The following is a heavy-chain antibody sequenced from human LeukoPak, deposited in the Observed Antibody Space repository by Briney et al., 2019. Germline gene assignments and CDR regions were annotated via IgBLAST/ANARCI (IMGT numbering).Heavy chain of an antibody. V-gene: IGHV3-23*01. Sequence: HSGGSLRLSCAASGFTFSSYGMSWVRQAPGKGLEWVSTISGSGGSTYYADSVKGRFAISRDNSKTTLYLQMNSLRAEDSAVYYCAKDHNNRRSDVLRYFDYWGQGTLVTVST. D-gene: IGHD4-17*01. CDR3: AKDHNNRRSDVLRYFDY. CDR1: GFTFSSYG. CDR2: ISGSGGST. J-gene: IGHJ4*02.